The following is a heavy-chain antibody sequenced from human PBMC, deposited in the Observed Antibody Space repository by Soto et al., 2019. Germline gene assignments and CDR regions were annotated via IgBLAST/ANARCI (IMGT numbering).Heavy chain of an antibody. CDR3: ASEGIAVAGPNFPFDY. Sequence: QVQLVQSGAEVKKPGSSVKVSCKASGGTFSSYAISWVRQAPGQGLEWMGGIIPIFGTANYAQKFQGRVTITADEATSTAYMELSSLRSEDTAVYYCASEGIAVAGPNFPFDYWGQGTLVTVSS. D-gene: IGHD6-19*01. CDR1: GGTFSSYA. J-gene: IGHJ4*02. CDR2: IIPIFGTA. V-gene: IGHV1-69*01.